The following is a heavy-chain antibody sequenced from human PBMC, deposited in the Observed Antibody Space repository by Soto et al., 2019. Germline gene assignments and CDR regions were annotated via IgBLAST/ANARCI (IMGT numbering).Heavy chain of an antibody. J-gene: IGHJ4*02. CDR3: AKDLRYCSSTSCPPPFDY. V-gene: IGHV3-23*01. D-gene: IGHD2-2*01. CDR2: ISGSGGST. Sequence: GGSLILSCAASGFTFSSYAMSWVRPAPGKGLEWVSAISGSGGSTYYADSVKGRFTISRDNSKNTLYLQMNSLRAEDTAVYYCAKDLRYCSSTSCPPPFDYWGQGTLVTVSS. CDR1: GFTFSSYA.